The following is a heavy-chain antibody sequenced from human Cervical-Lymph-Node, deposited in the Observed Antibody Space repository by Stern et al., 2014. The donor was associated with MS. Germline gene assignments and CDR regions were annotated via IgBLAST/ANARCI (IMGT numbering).Heavy chain of an antibody. CDR3: ARHVQGFDY. CDR1: GYSFTIYY. CDR2: IYPYDSDT. Sequence: VQLVQSGAEVKKPGESLKISCKLSGYSFTIYYIAWGRQMPGKGLEWMGGIYPYDSDTTSSPSFQAQVTISADKSITTAYLQWSSLRASDTAMYYCARHVQGFDYWGQGTLVTVSS. J-gene: IGHJ4*02. V-gene: IGHV5-51*01.